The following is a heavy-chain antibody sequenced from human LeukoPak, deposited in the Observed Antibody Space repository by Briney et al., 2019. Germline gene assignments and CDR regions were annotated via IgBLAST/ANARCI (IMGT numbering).Heavy chain of an antibody. V-gene: IGHV3-23*01. CDR1: GFTFSSYA. D-gene: IGHD3-3*01. Sequence: GGSLRLSCAASGFTFSSYAMSWVRQAPGKGLEWVSAISGSGGSTYYADSVKGRFTISRDNSKNTLYLQMNSLRAEDTAVYYCAKVLRSGSFYYYYYMDVWGKGTTVTVSS. CDR3: AKVLRSGSFYYYYYMDV. J-gene: IGHJ6*03. CDR2: ISGSGGST.